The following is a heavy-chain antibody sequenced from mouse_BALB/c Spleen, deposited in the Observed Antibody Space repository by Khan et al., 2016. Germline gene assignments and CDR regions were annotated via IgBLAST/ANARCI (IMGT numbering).Heavy chain of an antibody. Sequence: EMELVESGGGLVQPGGSLRLSCATSGFTFTDYYMTWVRQPPGKALEWLGFIRNKANGYTTEYSASVKGRFTISRDNSQSILYLQMNTLRTEDSATYYCARDKGGLLFDYWGQGTTLTVSS. J-gene: IGHJ2*01. CDR3: ARDKGGLLFDY. CDR2: IRNKANGYTT. CDR1: GFTFTDYY. D-gene: IGHD3-1*01. V-gene: IGHV7-3*02.